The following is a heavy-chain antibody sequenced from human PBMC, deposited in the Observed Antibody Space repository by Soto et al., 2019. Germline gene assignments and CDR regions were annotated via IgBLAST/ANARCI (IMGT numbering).Heavy chain of an antibody. CDR1: GYTFTSYG. CDR2: ISTYNSNT. J-gene: IGHJ4*02. CDR3: ARDGSSGYYDCY. D-gene: IGHD3-3*01. V-gene: IGHV1-18*01. Sequence: ASVKVSCKASGYTFTSYGISWVRQAPGQGLERMGWISTYNSNTNYAQKLQGRVAMTTNTSTSTAYMELRSLRSDDTAVYYCARDGSSGYYDCYWGQGTLVTVSS.